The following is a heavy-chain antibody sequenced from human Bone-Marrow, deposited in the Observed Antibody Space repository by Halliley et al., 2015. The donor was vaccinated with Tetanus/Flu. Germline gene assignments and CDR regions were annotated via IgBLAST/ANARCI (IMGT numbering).Heavy chain of an antibody. CDR3: AAGSSGYDVPLDY. CDR2: IKTKKDRGIV. D-gene: IGHD5-12*01. Sequence: SLRLSCTASGFAFSSAWVSWVRRAPGKGLEWVGRIKTKKDRGIVDYAAPVKGRFTISRDDSQSILYPQMNSLKNDDAGMYFCAAGSSGYDVPLDYWGQGTLVTVS. J-gene: IGHJ4*02. CDR1: GFAFSSAW. V-gene: IGHV3-15*01.